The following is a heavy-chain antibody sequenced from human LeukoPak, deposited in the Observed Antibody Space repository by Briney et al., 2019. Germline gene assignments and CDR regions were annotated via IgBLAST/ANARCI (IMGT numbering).Heavy chain of an antibody. V-gene: IGHV3-30*02. Sequence: PGGSLRLSCAASGFTFSIYAMHWVRQAPGKGLEWVAFIRNDGSNKYYADSVKGRFTISRDNSKNTLYLQMNSLRAEDTAVYYCARDRRWLQSDIRHFDYWGQGTLVTVSS. CDR3: ARDRRWLQSDIRHFDY. J-gene: IGHJ4*02. CDR2: IRNDGSNK. D-gene: IGHD5-24*01. CDR1: GFTFSIYA.